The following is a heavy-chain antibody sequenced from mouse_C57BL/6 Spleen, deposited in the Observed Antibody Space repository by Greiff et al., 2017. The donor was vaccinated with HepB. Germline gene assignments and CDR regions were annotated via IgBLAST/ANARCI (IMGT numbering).Heavy chain of an antibody. V-gene: IGHV10-1*01. CDR1: GFSFNTYA. Sequence: GGGLVQPKWSLKLSCAASGFSFNTYAMNWVRQAPGKGLEWVARIRSKSNNYATYYADSVKDRFTISRDDSESMLYLQMNNLKTEDTAMYYCVRGNWDYFDVWGTGTTVTVSS. J-gene: IGHJ1*03. CDR3: VRGNWDYFDV. D-gene: IGHD4-1*01. CDR2: IRSKSNNYAT.